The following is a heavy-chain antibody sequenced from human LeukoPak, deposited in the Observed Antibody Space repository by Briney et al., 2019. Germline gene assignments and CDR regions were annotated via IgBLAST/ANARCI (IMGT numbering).Heavy chain of an antibody. CDR3: ARGADRDFCGFDI. Sequence: SQTLSLTCAISGDSVSINAATWDWFRQSPSRGLEWLGRTYYRSNWYNHYALSVKSRVTINPDTSKTQFSLPLNSFTPEETAVYYCARGADRDFCGFDIWGQGTMVTVSS. V-gene: IGHV6-1*01. CDR1: GDSVSINAAT. D-gene: IGHD3-3*01. J-gene: IGHJ3*02. CDR2: TYYRSNWYN.